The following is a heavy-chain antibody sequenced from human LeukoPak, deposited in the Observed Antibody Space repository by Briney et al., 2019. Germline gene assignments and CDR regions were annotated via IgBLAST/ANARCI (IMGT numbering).Heavy chain of an antibody. D-gene: IGHD3-10*01. V-gene: IGHV1-2*02. J-gene: IGHJ4*02. CDR3: ARGTYYYGSGSLFFDY. Sequence: ASVKVSCKTSGYTFTSYYIHWLRQAPGQRFEWMGWSDPKSGATKYEHFQGRVTMTRDTSISTAYMELSRLTSDDTAVYYCARGTYYYGSGSLFFDYWGQGTLVTVSS. CDR1: GYTFTSYY. CDR2: SDPKSGAT.